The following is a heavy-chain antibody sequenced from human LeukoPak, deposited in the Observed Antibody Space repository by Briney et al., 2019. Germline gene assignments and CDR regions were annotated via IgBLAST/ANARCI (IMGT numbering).Heavy chain of an antibody. D-gene: IGHD3-10*01. CDR2: INHSGST. CDR1: GGSFSGYY. J-gene: IGHJ5*02. Sequence: SETLSLTCAVYGGSFSGYYWSWIRQPPGKGLEWIGEINHSGSTNYNPSLKSRVTISVDTSKNRLSLKLSSVTAADTAVYYCAREGSGRITMVRGVIIPQNWFDPWGQGTLVTVSS. CDR3: AREGSGRITMVRGVIIPQNWFDP. V-gene: IGHV4-34*01.